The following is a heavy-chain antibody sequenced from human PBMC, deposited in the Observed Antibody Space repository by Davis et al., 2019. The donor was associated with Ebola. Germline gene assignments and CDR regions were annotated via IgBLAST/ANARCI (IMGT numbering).Heavy chain of an antibody. CDR3: ARGVPAAPDPDYYMDV. CDR2: IYYSGST. V-gene: IGHV4-39*07. Sequence: PSETLSLTCTVSGGSISSSSYYWGWIRQPPGKGLEWIGSIYYSGSTYYNPSLKSRVTISVDTSKNQFSLKLSSVTAADTAVYYCARGVPAAPDPDYYMDVWGKGTTVTVSS. CDR1: GGSISSSSYY. J-gene: IGHJ6*03. D-gene: IGHD2-2*01.